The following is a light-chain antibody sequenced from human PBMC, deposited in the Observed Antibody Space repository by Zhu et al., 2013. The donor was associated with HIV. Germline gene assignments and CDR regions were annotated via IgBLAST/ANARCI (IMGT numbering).Light chain of an antibody. Sequence: DVQMTQSPSSMSASVGDRVTITCRASQGVGYFLSWFQEKSGKAPTRLIFAASNLQSGVPPRFSGRGSGTDFTLTIYSLQPEDFATYYCQQLNSLPPSFGGGTKLEI. V-gene: IGKV1-17*03. CDR1: QGVGYF. CDR2: AAS. CDR3: QQLNSLPPS. J-gene: IGKJ4*01.